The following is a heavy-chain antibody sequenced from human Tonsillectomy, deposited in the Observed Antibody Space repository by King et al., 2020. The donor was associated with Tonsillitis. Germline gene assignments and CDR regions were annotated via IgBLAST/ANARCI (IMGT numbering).Heavy chain of an antibody. CDR3: AGDGYDYVWGSYLYYFDY. CDR2: ISSCSSTI. Sequence: VQLVESGGGLVQPGGSLRLSCAASGFTFSSYSMHWVRQAPGKGLEWVSYISSCSSTIYYADSVRGRFTISRDNAKNSLYLQMNSLRDEDTAVYYCAGDGYDYVWGSYLYYFDYWGQGTLVTVSS. CDR1: GFTFSSYS. J-gene: IGHJ4*02. V-gene: IGHV3-48*02. D-gene: IGHD3-16*01.